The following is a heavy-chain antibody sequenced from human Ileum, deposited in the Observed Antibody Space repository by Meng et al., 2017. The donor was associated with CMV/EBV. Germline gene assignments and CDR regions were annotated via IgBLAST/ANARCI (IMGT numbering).Heavy chain of an antibody. V-gene: IGHV3-74*01. J-gene: IGHJ3*02. Sequence: GESLKISCAASGFTFSSYWMHWVRQAPGKGLVWVSRINSDGSSTSYADSVKGRFTISRDNARNTLYLQMNGLRAEDTAVYYCVRDYNALDVFDIWGQGTMVTVSS. CDR1: GFTFSSYW. D-gene: IGHD3-10*01. CDR3: VRDYNALDVFDI. CDR2: INSDGSST.